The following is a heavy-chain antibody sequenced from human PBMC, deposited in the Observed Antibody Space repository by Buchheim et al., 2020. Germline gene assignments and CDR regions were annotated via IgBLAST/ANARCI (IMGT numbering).Heavy chain of an antibody. Sequence: EVQLVESGGGLVQPGGSLRLSCAASGFTFSSYSMNWVRQAPGKGLEWVSYISSSSSTIYYADSVKGRFTISRDNAKNSLYLQMNSLRDEDTAVYYCARDSRVEYNWNLESYYYGMDVWGQGTT. D-gene: IGHD1-7*01. V-gene: IGHV3-48*02. J-gene: IGHJ6*02. CDR2: ISSSSSTI. CDR3: ARDSRVEYNWNLESYYYGMDV. CDR1: GFTFSSYS.